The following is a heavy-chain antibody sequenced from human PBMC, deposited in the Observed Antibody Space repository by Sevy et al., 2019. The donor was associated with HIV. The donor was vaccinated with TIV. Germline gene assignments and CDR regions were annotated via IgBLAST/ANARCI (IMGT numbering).Heavy chain of an antibody. J-gene: IGHJ4*02. CDR2: ISSSSSYI. CDR1: GFTFSSYS. D-gene: IGHD6-19*01. CDR3: AREWGIAVAGREGFDY. V-gene: IGHV3-21*01. Sequence: GGSLRLSCAASGFTFSSYSMNWVRQAPGKGLEWVSSISSSSSYIYYADSVKGRFIISRDNAKNSLYLQMNSLRAEDTAVYYCAREWGIAVAGREGFDYWGQGTLVTVSS.